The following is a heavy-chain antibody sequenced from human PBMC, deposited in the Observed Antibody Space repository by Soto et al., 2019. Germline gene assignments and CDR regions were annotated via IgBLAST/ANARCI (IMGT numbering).Heavy chain of an antibody. Sequence: ESGGGVVHPEKSLRLSCAASGFTFRNFGMHWVRQAPGKGLEWVAVISNDGTSENYAQSVKGRFTISRDNSKNTLYLQMNSLRAEDTAVYYCAGGSGSYYVWGQGTLVTVSS. CDR2: ISNDGTSE. D-gene: IGHD1-26*01. V-gene: IGHV3-30*03. J-gene: IGHJ4*02. CDR1: GFTFRNFG. CDR3: AGGSGSYYV.